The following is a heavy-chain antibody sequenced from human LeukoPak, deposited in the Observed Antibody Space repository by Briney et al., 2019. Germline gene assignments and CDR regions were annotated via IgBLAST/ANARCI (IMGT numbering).Heavy chain of an antibody. D-gene: IGHD3-10*01. CDR2: MYYSGNT. CDR1: GGSISSSSYY. CDR3: ASVRRGFGESSKYYSYYYMDV. J-gene: IGHJ6*03. Sequence: SETLSLTCTVSGGSISSSSYYWGWIRQPPGKGLEWIGSMYYSGNTHYNPSLKSRVTISVDTSKNQLSLKLSAVTAADTAVYYCASVRRGFGESSKYYSYYYMDVWGNGTTVPIS. V-gene: IGHV4-39*01.